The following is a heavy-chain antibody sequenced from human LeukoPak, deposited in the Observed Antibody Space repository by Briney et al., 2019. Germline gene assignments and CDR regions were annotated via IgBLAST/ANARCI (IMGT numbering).Heavy chain of an antibody. V-gene: IGHV3-7*01. J-gene: IGHJ4*02. D-gene: IGHD1-20*01. CDR3: ATTDNAIAGPY. CDR1: GFTFSAYW. Sequence: GRSLRLSCAASGFTFSAYWMTWVRQAPGKGLDWVGNINQDGGQKFYANSVKGRFTISRDNAGNSLYLQMNNLRAEDTAVYYCATTDNAIAGPYWGQGILVTVSS. CDR2: INQDGGQK.